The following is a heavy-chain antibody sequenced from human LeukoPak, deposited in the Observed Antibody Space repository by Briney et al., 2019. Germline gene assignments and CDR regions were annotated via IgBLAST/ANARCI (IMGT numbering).Heavy chain of an antibody. CDR1: GGSISSYY. V-gene: IGHV4-4*07. CDR3: ARDTYYYDSSGYYYVNAFDI. Sequence: SETLSLTCTVSGGSISSYYWSWIRQPAGKGLEWIGRIYTSGSTNYNPSLKSRVTMSVDTSKNQFSLKLSSVTAADTAVYYRARDTYYYDSSGYYYVNAFDIWGQGTMVTVSS. CDR2: IYTSGST. D-gene: IGHD3-22*01. J-gene: IGHJ3*02.